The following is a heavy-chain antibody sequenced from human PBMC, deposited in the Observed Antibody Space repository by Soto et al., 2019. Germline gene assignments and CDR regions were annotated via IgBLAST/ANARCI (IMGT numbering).Heavy chain of an antibody. CDR2: IYWDDDK. CDR3: AQGLHRTVFGLVTTTAIYFDF. D-gene: IGHD3-3*01. Sequence: QITLNESGPTLVKPRQPLTLTCTFSGFSLTTSGVGVAWIRQSPGKAPEWLALIYWDDDKRYSPSLKSRLTMTKDTVTNQVVLTMADLDRANTATYSCAQGLHRTVFGLVTTTAIYFDFWGQGTPVDVSS. J-gene: IGHJ4*02. V-gene: IGHV2-5*02. CDR1: GFSLTTSGVG.